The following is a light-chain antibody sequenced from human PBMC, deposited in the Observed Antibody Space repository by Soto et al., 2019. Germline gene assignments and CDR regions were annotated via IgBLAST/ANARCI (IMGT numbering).Light chain of an antibody. J-gene: IGLJ3*02. CDR2: EDN. Sequence: NFMLTQPHSVSESPGKTVTISCTRSSGSIASNYVHWYQQRPGSAPTTVNYEDNQRPSGVPDRFSASIDSSSNSASLTLSGLRTEDEADYFCQSYHGNTRVFGGGTKMTVL. V-gene: IGLV6-57*04. CDR3: QSYHGNTRV. CDR1: SGSIASNY.